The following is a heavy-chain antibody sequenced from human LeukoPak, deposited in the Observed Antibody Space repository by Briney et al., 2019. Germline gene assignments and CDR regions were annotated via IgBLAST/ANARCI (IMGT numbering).Heavy chain of an antibody. Sequence: ASVKVSCKASGYTFTDYYMHWVRQAPGQGLEWMGWIYLNSGVTNYPQKFQGRVTMTRDMSISTAYLELSRLRSDDTAVYYCARGGGMDVWGQGTTVTVSS. CDR3: ARGGGMDV. J-gene: IGHJ6*02. CDR1: GYTFTDYY. CDR2: IYLNSGVT. D-gene: IGHD5-12*01. V-gene: IGHV1-2*02.